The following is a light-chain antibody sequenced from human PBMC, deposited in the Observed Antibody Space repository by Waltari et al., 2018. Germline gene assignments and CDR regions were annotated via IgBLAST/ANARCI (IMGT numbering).Light chain of an antibody. J-gene: IGKJ1*01. Sequence: IVLTQSPGTLSLSPGDVATLSCRTSQSVSTSYVAWYQQKPGQAPRPLIYDTSSRATGIPDRFSGSGSGTDFTLTISSLKPEDFAVYYCQLYDSAWTFGQG. CDR2: DTS. V-gene: IGKV3-20*01. CDR3: QLYDSAWT. CDR1: QSVSTSY.